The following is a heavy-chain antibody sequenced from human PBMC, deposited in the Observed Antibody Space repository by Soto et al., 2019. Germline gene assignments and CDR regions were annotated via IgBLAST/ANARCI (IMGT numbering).Heavy chain of an antibody. CDR2: IYYSGST. J-gene: IGHJ3*02. D-gene: IGHD2-15*01. CDR1: GGSISSSSYY. V-gene: IGHV4-39*01. Sequence: SETLSLTCTVSGGSISSSSYYWGWIRQPPGKGLEWIGSIYYSGSTYYNPSLKSRVTISVDTSKNQFSLKLSSVTAADTAVYYCARPGYCSGGSCRYPAKKDDAFDIWGQGTMVTVSS. CDR3: ARPGYCSGGSCRYPAKKDDAFDI.